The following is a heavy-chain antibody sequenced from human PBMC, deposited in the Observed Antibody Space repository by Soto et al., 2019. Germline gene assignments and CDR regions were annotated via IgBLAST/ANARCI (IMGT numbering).Heavy chain of an antibody. D-gene: IGHD3-10*01. CDR3: ARPYYYGSGSFDY. Sequence: EVQLVESGGGLVQPGGSLRLSCAAAGFTFSSYSMNWVRQAPGKGLEWVSYITSSSRTIYYADSVKGRFTISRDNAKNSLHLQMNSLRAEDTAVYYCARPYYYGSGSFDYWGQGTLVTVSS. V-gene: IGHV3-48*01. J-gene: IGHJ4*02. CDR1: GFTFSSYS. CDR2: ITSSSRTI.